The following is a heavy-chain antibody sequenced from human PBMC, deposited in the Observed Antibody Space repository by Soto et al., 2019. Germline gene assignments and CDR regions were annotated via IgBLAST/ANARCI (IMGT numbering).Heavy chain of an antibody. J-gene: IGHJ5*02. D-gene: IGHD3-16*01. Sequence: ASVKVSCKASGYTFSSYGSSWVRQAPGQGLEWMGWISAYNGDVTYAQNFQGRVTMATDTSTSTAHMELRSLRSDDTAIYYCARDGPLISSLSWLAPWAQGTLVTLSS. CDR3: ARDGPLISSLSWLAP. CDR2: ISAYNGDV. CDR1: GYTFSSYG. V-gene: IGHV1-18*04.